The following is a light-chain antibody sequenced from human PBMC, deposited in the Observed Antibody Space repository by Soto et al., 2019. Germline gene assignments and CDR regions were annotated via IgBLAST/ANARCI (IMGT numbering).Light chain of an antibody. V-gene: IGKV3-11*01. CDR2: DAS. CDR3: QQRSSWPS. Sequence: EIVLTQSPATLSLSPGERATLSCRASQSVSNYLAWYQQKPGQAPRLLIYDASNRATGVPPRFSGSGSGTDFTLIISSLEPEDFAVYYCQQRSSWPSFGGGTKVEIK. CDR1: QSVSNY. J-gene: IGKJ4*01.